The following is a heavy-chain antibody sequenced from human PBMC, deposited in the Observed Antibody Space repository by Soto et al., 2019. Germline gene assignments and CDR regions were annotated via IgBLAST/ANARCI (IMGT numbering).Heavy chain of an antibody. CDR2: IYPGDSDT. CDR1: GYSFTSYW. D-gene: IGHD3-3*01. V-gene: IGHV5-51*01. CDR3: ARLGDFWSGYYGYYYYYGMDV. Sequence: PGESLKISCKGSGYSFTSYWIGWVRQMPGKGLEWIGIIYPGDSDTRYSPSFQGQVTISADKSISTAYLQWSSLKASDTAMYYCARLGDFWSGYYGYYYYYGMDVWGQGTTVTVSS. J-gene: IGHJ6*02.